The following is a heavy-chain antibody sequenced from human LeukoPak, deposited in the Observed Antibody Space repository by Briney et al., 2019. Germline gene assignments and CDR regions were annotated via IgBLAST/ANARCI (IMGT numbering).Heavy chain of an antibody. CDR1: GFTFSSYA. CDR3: ATIISFEY. V-gene: IGHV3-30*03. CDR2: ISYDGSNK. J-gene: IGHJ4*02. Sequence: PGGSLRLSCAASGFTFSSYAMSWVRQAPGKGLEWVAVISYDGSNKKYADSVKGRFTISRDNSKNTLFLQMNSLRAEDTAVVEIATIISFEYWGQGTLVTVSS. D-gene: IGHD5-24*01.